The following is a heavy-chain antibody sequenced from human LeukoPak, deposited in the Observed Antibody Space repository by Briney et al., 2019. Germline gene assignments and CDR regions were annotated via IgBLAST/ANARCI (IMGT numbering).Heavy chain of an antibody. CDR3: ARGGSSGWYFDY. CDR1: GFTFSNYV. V-gene: IGHV3-23*01. CDR2: ISGSGTAT. Sequence: GGSLRLSCVASGFTFSNYVMIWVRQAPGKGLEWVSGISGSGTATYYTDSVKGRFTLSRDNSKNTLYLQMNSLRAEDTAVYYCARGGSSGWYFDYWGQGTLVTVSS. D-gene: IGHD6-19*01. J-gene: IGHJ4*02.